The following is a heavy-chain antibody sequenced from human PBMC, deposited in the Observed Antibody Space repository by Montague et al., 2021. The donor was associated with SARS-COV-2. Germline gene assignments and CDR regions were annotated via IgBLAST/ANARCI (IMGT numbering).Heavy chain of an antibody. J-gene: IGHJ4*02. CDR2: IFHSGAA. CDR3: AGDFVAAVPDRFDS. D-gene: IGHD6-13*01. CDR1: GGFISSGNW. V-gene: IGHV4/OR15-8*02. Sequence: SETLSLTCAVSGGFISSGNWWSWVRQPPGKGLEWIWEIFHSGAASYNPXXKSRLTISMDKSKNEFSLNLTSVTAADTAMYYCAGDFVAAVPDRFDSWGQGVLVTVSS.